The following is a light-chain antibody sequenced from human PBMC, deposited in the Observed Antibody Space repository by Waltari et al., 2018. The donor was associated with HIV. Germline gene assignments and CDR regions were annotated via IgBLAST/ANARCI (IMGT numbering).Light chain of an antibody. CDR2: DVS. J-gene: IGLJ1*01. Sequence: QSALTQPRSVSGSPGQSVTISCTGTSSDVGGYNDVSWYQQHPGKAPKLMIYDVSKRPSGVPDRFSGSKSGDTASLTISGLQAEDEADYYCCSYAGSYTVYVFGTGTKVTVL. CDR3: CSYAGSYTVYV. CDR1: SSDVGGYND. V-gene: IGLV2-11*01.